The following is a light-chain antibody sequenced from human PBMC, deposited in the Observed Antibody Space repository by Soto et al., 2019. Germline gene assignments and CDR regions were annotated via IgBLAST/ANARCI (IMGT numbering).Light chain of an antibody. V-gene: IGKV3-11*01. J-gene: IGKJ2*01. Sequence: EIVLTQSPATLSLSPGERATLSCRASQSVNSYLAWYQQKPGQAPRLLIYDASNRATGIPARFSGSGSGTDFTLTISSLESEDFAVYYCQHRSTWPYTFGQGTKLEIK. CDR3: QHRSTWPYT. CDR2: DAS. CDR1: QSVNSY.